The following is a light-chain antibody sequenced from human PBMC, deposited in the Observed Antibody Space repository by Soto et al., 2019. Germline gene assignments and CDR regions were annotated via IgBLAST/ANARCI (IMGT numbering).Light chain of an antibody. CDR3: QQLNAYPYT. V-gene: IGKV1-9*01. CDR1: QGISSY. Sequence: IQLTQSPSSLSASVGDRVTITCRASQGISSYFAWYQQKPGKAPKVLIYAASTLQNGVPPRFSGSGSGTDFTLTISSLQPEECATYYCQQLNAYPYTFGQGTQREIK. J-gene: IGKJ2*01. CDR2: AAS.